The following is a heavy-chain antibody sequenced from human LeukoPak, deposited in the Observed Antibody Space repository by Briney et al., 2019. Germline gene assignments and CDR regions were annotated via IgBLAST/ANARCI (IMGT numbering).Heavy chain of an antibody. V-gene: IGHV3-7*01. CDR3: ARDYPTIFGVVIIRGDAFDI. Sequence: GGSLRLSCAASGFTFSSYWMSWVRQAPGKGLEWVANIKQDGSEKYCVDSVKGRFTISRDNAKNSLYLQMNSLRAEDTAVYYCARDYPTIFGVVIIRGDAFDIWGQGSMVTVSS. D-gene: IGHD3-3*01. CDR2: IKQDGSEK. J-gene: IGHJ3*02. CDR1: GFTFSSYW.